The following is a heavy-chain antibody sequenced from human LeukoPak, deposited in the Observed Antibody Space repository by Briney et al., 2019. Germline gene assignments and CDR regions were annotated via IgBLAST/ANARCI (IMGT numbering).Heavy chain of an antibody. CDR2: IISRTNGGTT. V-gene: IGHV3-15*01. CDR3: TWVGARYYFDY. CDR1: GLTFNHAW. J-gene: IGHJ4*02. Sequence: GGSLRLSCAASGLTFNHAWMSWVRQAPGKRPEWVGRIISRTNGGTTDYAAPVKGRFTISIDDSKNTLYLQMNSLKTEDPAVYYCTWVGARYYFDYWGQGTLVTVSS. D-gene: IGHD1-26*01.